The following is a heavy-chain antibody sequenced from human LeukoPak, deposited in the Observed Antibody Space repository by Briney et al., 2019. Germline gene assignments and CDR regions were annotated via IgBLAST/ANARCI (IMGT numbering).Heavy chain of an antibody. V-gene: IGHV4-38-2*01. J-gene: IGHJ4*02. D-gene: IGHD6-19*01. CDR1: GYSISSGYY. CDR2: IYHSGST. Sequence: PSETLSLTCAVSGYSISSGYYWGWIRQPPGKGLEWIGSIYHSGSTYYNPSPKSRVTISVDTSKNQFSLKLSSVTAADTAVYYCASGFAVAGTDYWGQGTLVTVSS. CDR3: ASGFAVAGTDY.